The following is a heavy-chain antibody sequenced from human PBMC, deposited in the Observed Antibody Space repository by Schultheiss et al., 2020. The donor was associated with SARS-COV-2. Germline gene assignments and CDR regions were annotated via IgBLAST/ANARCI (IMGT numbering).Heavy chain of an antibody. CDR1: GGSISSGGYY. CDR2: IYYSGST. J-gene: IGHJ3*02. Sequence: SETLSLTRTVSGGSISSGGYYWSWIRQHPGKGLEWIGYIYYSGSTYYNPSLKSRVTISVDKSKNQFSLKLSSVTAADTAVYYCVRAPDYGDYRDAFDIWGRGTMVTVSS. V-gene: IGHV4-31*09. D-gene: IGHD4-17*01. CDR3: VRAPDYGDYRDAFDI.